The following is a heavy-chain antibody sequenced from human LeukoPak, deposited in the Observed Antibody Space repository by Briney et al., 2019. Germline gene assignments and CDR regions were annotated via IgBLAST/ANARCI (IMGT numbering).Heavy chain of an antibody. CDR1: GCTFTGYY. CDR3: AREYYDSSGYYSYYFDY. D-gene: IGHD3-22*01. CDR2: ISPNSGGT. V-gene: IGHV1-2*02. Sequence: EAAVKVSCKASGCTFTGYYMHWVRQAPGQGLEWMGWISPNSGGTNYAQNFQGRVTMTRDTSISTAYMELSRLRSDDTAVYYCAREYYDSSGYYSYYFDYWGQGTLVTVSS. J-gene: IGHJ4*02.